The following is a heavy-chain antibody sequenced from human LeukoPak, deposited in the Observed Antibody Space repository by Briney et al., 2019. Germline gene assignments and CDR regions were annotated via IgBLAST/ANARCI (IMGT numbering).Heavy chain of an antibody. J-gene: IGHJ6*03. D-gene: IGHD2-2*01. CDR1: GYSFTSYW. CDR2: IYPGDSDT. CDR3: ARLDVVPAAPGGYYYYMDV. V-gene: IGHV5-51*01. Sequence: GESLKISCKGSGYSFTSYWIGWVRQIPGKGLEWMGIIYPGDSDTRYSPSFQGQVTISADKSISTAYLQWSSLKASDTAMYYCARLDVVPAAPGGYYYYMDVWGKGTTVTVSS.